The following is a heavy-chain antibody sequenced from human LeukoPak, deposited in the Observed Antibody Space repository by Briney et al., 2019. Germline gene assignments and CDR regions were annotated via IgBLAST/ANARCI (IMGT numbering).Heavy chain of an antibody. Sequence: SETLSLTCTVSGGSITTHYWSWIRQPAGREVEWIGRVYNTGSTKYNPSLESRVTMSVDTSSNRLSLNLRSVTAADTAVYYCARDLLGDYGTFDIWGQGIMVTVSS. CDR2: VYNTGST. CDR3: ARDLLGDYGTFDI. J-gene: IGHJ3*02. CDR1: GGSITTHY. V-gene: IGHV4-4*07. D-gene: IGHD4-17*01.